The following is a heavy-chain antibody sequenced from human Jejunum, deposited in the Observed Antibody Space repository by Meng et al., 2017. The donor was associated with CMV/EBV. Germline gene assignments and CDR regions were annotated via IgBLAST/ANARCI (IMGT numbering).Heavy chain of an antibody. CDR1: SINGISYY. Sequence: SINGISYYWGWVRQPPGKGLEWVGSTCNNGTTNYRPSLKSRASVSLDTSNNEVSLKLSSVTAADTAVYYCTRWADVALIGGGSFDYWGQGLLVTVSS. CDR3: TRWADVALIGGGSFDY. J-gene: IGHJ4*02. V-gene: IGHV4-39*07. CDR2: TCNNGTT. D-gene: IGHD1-26*01.